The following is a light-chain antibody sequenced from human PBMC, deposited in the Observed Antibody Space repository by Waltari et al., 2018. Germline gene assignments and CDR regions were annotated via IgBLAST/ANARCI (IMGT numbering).Light chain of an antibody. J-gene: IGKJ1*01. CDR3: QQYADLPWT. CDR2: GAS. Sequence: DIQMTQSPSSLSASVGDRVTITCQASQDISSYLNWYQQKPGKAPKLLISGASNLETGVPSRFSGSRSGTDFSFTITSLQSEDIATYYCQQYADLPWTFGQGTKVEIK. CDR1: QDISSY. V-gene: IGKV1-33*01.